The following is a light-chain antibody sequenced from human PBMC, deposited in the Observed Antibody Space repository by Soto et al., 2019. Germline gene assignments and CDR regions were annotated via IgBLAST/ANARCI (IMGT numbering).Light chain of an antibody. CDR1: SSNIGNNY. J-gene: IGLJ2*01. V-gene: IGLV1-51*01. Sequence: QAVVTQPPSVSAAPGQKVTISCSGSSSNIGNNYVSWYQQLPGTAPKLLIYDSNKRPSDIPDRFSGSKSGTSDTMGITGLQTGDEADYYCGTWDSSLSAGVFGGGTKLTVL. CDR3: GTWDSSLSAGV. CDR2: DSN.